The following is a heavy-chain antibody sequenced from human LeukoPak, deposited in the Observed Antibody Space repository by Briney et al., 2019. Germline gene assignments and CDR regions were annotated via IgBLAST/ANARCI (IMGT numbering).Heavy chain of an antibody. CDR2: ISGGGGGT. V-gene: IGHV3-23*01. Sequence: GGSLRLSCAVSGITLSNYGMSWVRQAPGKGLEWVAGISGGGGGTVYADSVKGRFTISRDNRKNTLYLQMNSLRADDTAVYFCAKRGVVIRVILVGFHKEAYYFDAWGQGALVTVSP. D-gene: IGHD3-22*01. CDR1: GITLSNYG. J-gene: IGHJ4*02. CDR3: AKRGVVIRVILVGFHKEAYYFDA.